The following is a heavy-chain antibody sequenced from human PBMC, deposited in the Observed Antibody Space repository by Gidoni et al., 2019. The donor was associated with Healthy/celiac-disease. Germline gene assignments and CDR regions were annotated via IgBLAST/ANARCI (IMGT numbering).Heavy chain of an antibody. V-gene: IGHV1-2*04. J-gene: IGHJ4*02. D-gene: IGHD4-17*01. Sequence: QVQLVQSGAEVKKPGASVQVSCKASGYTGTGYYMHWARQAPGQGLEWMGWINPSSGGTNYAQKFQGWVTMTRDTSISTAYMELSRLGSDDTAVYYCAREGGVGGDYAVDYWGQGTLVTVSS. CDR1: GYTGTGYY. CDR3: AREGGVGGDYAVDY. CDR2: INPSSGGT.